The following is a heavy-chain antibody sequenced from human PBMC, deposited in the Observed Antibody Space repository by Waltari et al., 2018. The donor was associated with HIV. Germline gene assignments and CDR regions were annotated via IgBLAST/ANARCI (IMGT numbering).Heavy chain of an antibody. D-gene: IGHD2-2*01. J-gene: IGHJ4*02. Sequence: QVQLQESGPGLVEPSKTLSLTCSVSYYSMQNGYNWAWIRQPPGKVLEWIGAISHNGITYYNPYNPSLKSRVIISSDTSKNQFSLTLNSVTAEDTAFYYCAREWYCSTSACRYYFDFWGRGALVTVSS. CDR1: YYSMQNGYN. CDR2: ISHNGIT. V-gene: IGHV4-38-2*02. CDR3: AREWYCSTSACRYYFDF.